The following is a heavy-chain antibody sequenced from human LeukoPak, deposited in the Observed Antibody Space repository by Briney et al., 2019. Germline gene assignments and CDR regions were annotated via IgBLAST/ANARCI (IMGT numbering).Heavy chain of an antibody. CDR2: INHSGST. D-gene: IGHD3-10*02. CDR1: GGSFSDYC. CDR3: ARGLTMSHDAFDI. Sequence: PSETLSLTCAVYGGSFSDYCWSWIRQPPGKGLEWIGEINHSGSTNYNPSLKSRVTISVDTSKNQFSLKLSSVTAADTAVYYCARGLTMSHDAFDIWGQGTMVTVSS. V-gene: IGHV4-34*01. J-gene: IGHJ3*02.